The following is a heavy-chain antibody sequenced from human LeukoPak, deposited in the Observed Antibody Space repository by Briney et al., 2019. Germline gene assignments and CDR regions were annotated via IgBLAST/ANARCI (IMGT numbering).Heavy chain of an antibody. CDR1: GYSFSSNM. D-gene: IGHD2-2*02. Sequence: GGSLRLSCVVSGYSFSSNMMTWVRQAPGKGLEWVATILPGGRESYRVDSVKGRFTISRDNAKNSLYLQMSSLRAEDTAVHYMSAHGYWGQGTLVTVTS. CDR2: ILPGGRES. V-gene: IGHV3-7*01. CDR3: SAHGY. J-gene: IGHJ4*02.